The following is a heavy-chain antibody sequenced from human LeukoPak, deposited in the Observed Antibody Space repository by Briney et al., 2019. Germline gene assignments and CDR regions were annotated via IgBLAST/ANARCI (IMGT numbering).Heavy chain of an antibody. CDR1: GGSISSYY. CDR2: IHYSGST. Sequence: SETLSLTCTVPGGSISSYYWSWIRQPPGKGLEWIGYIHYSGSTNYSPSLRNRVTISVDTSKNQFSLRLSSMTAADTAVYFCARGFVDSSGWYGYFQHWGQGTLVTVSS. V-gene: IGHV4-59*01. D-gene: IGHD6-19*01. J-gene: IGHJ1*01. CDR3: ARGFVDSSGWYGYFQH.